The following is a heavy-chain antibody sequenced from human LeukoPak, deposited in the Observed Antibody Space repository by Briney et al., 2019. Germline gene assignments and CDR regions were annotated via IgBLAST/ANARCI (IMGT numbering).Heavy chain of an antibody. V-gene: IGHV3-74*01. CDR1: GLNIRNYW. CDR2: MNDDGSGI. Sequence: GGSLRLSCALSGLNIRNYWMHWVRQAPGRGLVWVSRMNDDGSGISYADSVKGRFTISRDHAKNTLYLQMNSLRAEDTAVYYCARETTVSREWYFDLWGRGTLVTVAS. CDR3: ARETTVSREWYFDL. D-gene: IGHD4-17*01. J-gene: IGHJ2*01.